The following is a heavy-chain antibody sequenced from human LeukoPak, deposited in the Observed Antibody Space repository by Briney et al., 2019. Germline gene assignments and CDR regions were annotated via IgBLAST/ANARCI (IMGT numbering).Heavy chain of an antibody. CDR1: GGSISGSSYY. J-gene: IGHJ4*02. D-gene: IGHD1-7*01. CDR2: VYYSGST. CDR3: ARDPYHTNYPSDY. V-gene: IGHV4-39*02. Sequence: SSETLSLTCTVSGGSISGSSYYWGWIRQPPGEGLEWIGSVYYSGSTYNNPSLKSRVTISVDTSKNQFSLKLSSVTAADTAVYYCARDPYHTNYPSDYWGQGTLVTVSS.